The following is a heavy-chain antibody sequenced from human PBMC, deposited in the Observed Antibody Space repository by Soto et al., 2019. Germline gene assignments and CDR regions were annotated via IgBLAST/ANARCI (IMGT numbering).Heavy chain of an antibody. V-gene: IGHV1-3*01. Sequence: ASVKVSCKASGYTFTSYAMHWVRQAPGQRLEWMGWINAGNGNTKYSQKFQSRVTITRDTSASTAYMELSSLRSEDTAVYYCARSDRDGYEYYFDYWGQGTLVTVSS. CDR3: ARSDRDGYEYYFDY. D-gene: IGHD5-12*01. J-gene: IGHJ4*02. CDR1: GYTFTSYA. CDR2: INAGNGNT.